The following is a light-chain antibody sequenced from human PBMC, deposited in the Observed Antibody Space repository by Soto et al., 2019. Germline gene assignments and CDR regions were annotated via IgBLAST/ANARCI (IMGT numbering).Light chain of an antibody. CDR2: GAS. CDR1: QSVSNNY. Sequence: EIMLTQSPATLSLSPGERATLSCRARQSVSNNYLAWYQQKPGQAPRLLIYGASNRATGIPDRFSGSGSGTDFTLTISRLEPEDFAVYYCQQYGSSGTVGQGTQIDIK. CDR3: QQYGSSGT. J-gene: IGKJ1*01. V-gene: IGKV3-20*01.